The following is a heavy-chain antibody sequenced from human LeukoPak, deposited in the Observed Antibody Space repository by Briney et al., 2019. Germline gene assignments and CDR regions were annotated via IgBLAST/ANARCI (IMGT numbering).Heavy chain of an antibody. CDR2: IYYSGST. CDR3: ARALGDYGDYYDAFDI. D-gene: IGHD4-17*01. CDR1: GGSISSSSYY. Sequence: PSETLSLTCTVSGGSISSSSYYWGWIRQPPGKGLEWIGYIYYSGSTNYNPSLKSRVTISVDTSKNQFSLKLSSVTAADTAVYYCARALGDYGDYYDAFDIWGQGTMVTVSS. V-gene: IGHV4-61*05. J-gene: IGHJ3*02.